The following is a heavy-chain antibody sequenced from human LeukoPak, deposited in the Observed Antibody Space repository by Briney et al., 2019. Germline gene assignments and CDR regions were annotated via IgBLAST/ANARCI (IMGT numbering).Heavy chain of an antibody. CDR1: GGSISSSSYY. V-gene: IGHV4-39*01. D-gene: IGHD3-22*01. Sequence: SSETLSLTCTVSGGSISSSSYYWGWIRQPPGKGLEWIGSIYYSGSTYYNPSLKSRVTISVDTSKNQFSPKLSSVTAADTAVYYCARHLTYYYDSCGLYYFDYWGQGTLVTVSS. CDR3: ARHLTYYYDSCGLYYFDY. CDR2: IYYSGST. J-gene: IGHJ4*02.